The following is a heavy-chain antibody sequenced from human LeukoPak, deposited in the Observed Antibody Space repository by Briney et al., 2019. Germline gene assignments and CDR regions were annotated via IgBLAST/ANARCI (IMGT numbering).Heavy chain of an antibody. CDR3: AKDYGDYGNTRWYFDL. D-gene: IGHD4-17*01. CDR1: GFTFSYYV. CDR2: TSYDGSDI. V-gene: IGHV3-30*18. Sequence: TGRSLRLSCAASGFTFSYYVMHWVRQAPGKGLEWVAVTSYDGSDIYYADYVKGRFTISRDNSKNSLYLQMNSLRAEDTSVYYCAKDYGDYGNTRWYFDLWGRGTLVIVSS. J-gene: IGHJ2*01.